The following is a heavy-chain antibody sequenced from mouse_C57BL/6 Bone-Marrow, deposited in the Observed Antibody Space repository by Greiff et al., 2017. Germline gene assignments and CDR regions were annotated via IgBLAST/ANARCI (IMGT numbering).Heavy chain of an antibody. Sequence: QVQLQQSGAELVKPGASVKLSCKASGYTFTSYWMQWVTQRPGQGLEWIGEIDPSDSYTNYNQKFKGKATLTVDTSSSTAYMQLSSLTSEDSAVYYCARSAMDYWGQGTSVTVSS. V-gene: IGHV1-50*01. CDR3: ARSAMDY. J-gene: IGHJ4*01. CDR2: IDPSDSYT. CDR1: GYTFTSYW.